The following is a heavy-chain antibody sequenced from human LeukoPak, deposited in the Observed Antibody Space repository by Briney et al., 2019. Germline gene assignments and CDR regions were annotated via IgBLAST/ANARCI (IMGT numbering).Heavy chain of an antibody. V-gene: IGHV4-59*12. CDR2: IYYSGST. CDR1: GGSISSYY. CDR3: ARDDFWSGYYNQADYYYGMDV. J-gene: IGHJ6*02. Sequence: SETLSLTCTVSGGSISSYYWSWIRQPPGKGLEWIGYIYYSGSTNYNPSLKSRVTISVDTSKNQFSLKLSSVTAADTAVYYCARDDFWSGYYNQADYYYGMDVWGQGTTVTVSS. D-gene: IGHD3-3*01.